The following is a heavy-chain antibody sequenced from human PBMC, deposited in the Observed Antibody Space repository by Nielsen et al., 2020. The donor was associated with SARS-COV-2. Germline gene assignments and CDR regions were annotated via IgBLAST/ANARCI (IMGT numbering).Heavy chain of an antibody. J-gene: IGHJ4*02. CDR1: GGSVGGAGFS. V-gene: IGHV4-30-2*01. Sequence: SETLSLTCAVSGGSVGGAGFSWGWIRQAPGKGLEWIGYIYHTGGPYYNPSLKSPVTISIDRSGNPVSPKVGSLSAADPAMDYCVRGPPPPPVPPAAYFDNWGRGILVTVSS. CDR2: IYHTGGP. CDR3: VRGPPPPPVPPAAYFDN.